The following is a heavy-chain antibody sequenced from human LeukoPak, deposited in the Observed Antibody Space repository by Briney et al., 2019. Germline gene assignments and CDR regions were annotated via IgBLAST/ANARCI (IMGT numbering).Heavy chain of an antibody. CDR2: IWYDGSNK. CDR3: ARGSTAAAYGMDV. J-gene: IGHJ6*02. Sequence: PGRSLRLSCAASGFTFSSYGMHWVRQAPGKGLEWVAVIWYDGSNKYYADSVKGRFTISRDNSKNTLYLQMNSLRAEDTAVYYCARGSTAAAYGMDVWGQGTTVTVS. V-gene: IGHV3-33*01. CDR1: GFTFSSYG. D-gene: IGHD6-13*01.